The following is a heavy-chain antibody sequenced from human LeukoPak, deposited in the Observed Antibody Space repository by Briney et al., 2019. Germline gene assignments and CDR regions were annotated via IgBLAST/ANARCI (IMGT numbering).Heavy chain of an antibody. D-gene: IGHD3-3*01. V-gene: IGHV3-33*01. CDR2: IWYDGSQR. J-gene: IGHJ4*02. Sequence: GTSLRLSCAASGFTMKNFGMHWVRQAPGKGLEWVAVIWYDGSQRHYMDSVKGRFAISRENSMNTLSLEMNGLRVEDTAVYYCVRGADMNYNFENSFYFDSWGQGALVIVSS. CDR3: VRGADMNYNFENSFYFDS. CDR1: GFTMKNFG.